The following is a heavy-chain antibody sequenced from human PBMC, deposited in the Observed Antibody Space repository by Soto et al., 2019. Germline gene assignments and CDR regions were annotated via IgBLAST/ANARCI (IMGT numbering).Heavy chain of an antibody. D-gene: IGHD5-12*01. CDR2: IYPGDSDT. J-gene: IGHJ4*02. CDR3: ARLRERWLRTKYYYFDY. V-gene: IGHV5-51*01. Sequence: GESLKISCKGSGYSFTSYWIGWVRQMPGKGLEWMGIIYPGDSDTRYSPSFQGQVTISADKSISTAYLQWSSLKASDTAMYYCARLRERWLRTKYYYFDYWGQGTLVTVSS. CDR1: GYSFTSYW.